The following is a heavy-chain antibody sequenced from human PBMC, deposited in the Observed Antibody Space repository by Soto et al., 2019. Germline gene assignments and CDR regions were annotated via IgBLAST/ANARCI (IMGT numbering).Heavy chain of an antibody. D-gene: IGHD3-10*01. CDR2: MNPNSGNT. J-gene: IGHJ6*03. CDR3: ARKGSGSYFYYYYYMDV. Sequence: ASVKVSCKASGYTFTSYDINWVRQATGQGPEWMGWMNPNSGNTGYAQKFQGRVTMTRNTSISTAYMELSSLRSEDTAVYYCARKGSGSYFYYYYYMDVWGKGTTVSVSS. CDR1: GYTFTSYD. V-gene: IGHV1-8*01.